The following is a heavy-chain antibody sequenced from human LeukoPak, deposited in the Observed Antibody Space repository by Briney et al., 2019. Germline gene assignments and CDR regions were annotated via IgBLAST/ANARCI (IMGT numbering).Heavy chain of an antibody. CDR2: IYSGGST. Sequence: GGSLRLSCAASGFTVSTYYMSWVRQAPGKGLEWVSVIYSGGSTYYADSAKGRFTISRDNSKNTLYLQMNSLRAEDTAVYYCARDSSRGYSYFGYWGQGTLVTVSS. V-gene: IGHV3-66*01. J-gene: IGHJ4*02. CDR1: GFTVSTYY. D-gene: IGHD5-18*01. CDR3: ARDSSRGYSYFGY.